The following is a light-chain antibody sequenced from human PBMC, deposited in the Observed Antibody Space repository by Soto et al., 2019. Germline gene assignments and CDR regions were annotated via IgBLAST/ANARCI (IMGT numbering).Light chain of an antibody. J-gene: IGLJ1*01. V-gene: IGLV2-23*03. CDR1: SSDVANYNL. CDR3: CLYASISSFLYV. Sequence: QSALTQPASVSGSPGQSITISCTGTSSDVANYNLVSWYQQHPGKAPRLMIYEGSERPSGVSNRFSGSKSGNTASLTISWVQAEDEGEDYCCLYASISSFLYVFGTGTKVTVL. CDR2: EGS.